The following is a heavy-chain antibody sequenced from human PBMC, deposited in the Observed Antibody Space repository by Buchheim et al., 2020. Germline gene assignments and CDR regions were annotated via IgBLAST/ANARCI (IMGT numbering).Heavy chain of an antibody. Sequence: QVQLVESGGGVVQPGRSLRLSCAASGFTFSSYGMHWVRQAPGKGLEWVAVIWYVGSNKYYADSVKGRFTISRDNSKNTLYLQMNSLRAEDTAVYYCARDLYGDYAFDYWGQGTL. V-gene: IGHV3-33*01. CDR2: IWYVGSNK. D-gene: IGHD4-17*01. CDR3: ARDLYGDYAFDY. J-gene: IGHJ4*02. CDR1: GFTFSSYG.